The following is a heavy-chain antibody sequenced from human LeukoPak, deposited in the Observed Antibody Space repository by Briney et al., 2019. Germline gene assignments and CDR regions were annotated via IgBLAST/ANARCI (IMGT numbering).Heavy chain of an antibody. CDR1: GGSFSGYY. D-gene: IGHD6-19*01. Sequence: SETLSLTCAVYGGSFSGYYWSWIRQPTGKGLEWIGEINHSGSTNYNPSLKSRVTISLDTSNNHFSLKLSSVTAADTAVYYCARVGAVAGHGDFDYWGQGTLVTVSS. V-gene: IGHV4-34*01. J-gene: IGHJ4*02. CDR2: INHSGST. CDR3: ARVGAVAGHGDFDY.